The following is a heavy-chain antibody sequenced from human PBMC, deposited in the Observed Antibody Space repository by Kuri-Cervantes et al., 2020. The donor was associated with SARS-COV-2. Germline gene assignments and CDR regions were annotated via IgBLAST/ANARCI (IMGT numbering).Heavy chain of an antibody. V-gene: IGHV3-23*01. CDR3: AKTYYDFWSGYPGDY. D-gene: IGHD3-3*01. CDR1: GFTFSSYA. Sequence: GESLKISCAASGFTFSSYAMSWVRQAPGKGLEWVSAISGSGGSTYYADSVKGRFTISRDNSKNTLYLQMNSLRAEDTAVYHCAKTYYDFWSGYPGDYWGQGTLVTSPQ. CDR2: ISGSGGST. J-gene: IGHJ4*02.